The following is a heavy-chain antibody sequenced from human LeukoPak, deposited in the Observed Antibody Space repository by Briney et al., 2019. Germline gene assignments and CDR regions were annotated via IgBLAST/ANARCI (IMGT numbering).Heavy chain of an antibody. Sequence: GGSLRLSCAASGFTFSGHYMSWIRQAPGKGLEWVSYIYNGDSTTYYADSVKGRFTTSRDSARNSGYLEMRSLRPEDTAVYYCARGHFGLDVWGQGTTVTVSS. V-gene: IGHV3-11*01. CDR3: ARGHFGLDV. CDR1: GFTFSGHY. CDR2: IYNGDSTT. J-gene: IGHJ6*02.